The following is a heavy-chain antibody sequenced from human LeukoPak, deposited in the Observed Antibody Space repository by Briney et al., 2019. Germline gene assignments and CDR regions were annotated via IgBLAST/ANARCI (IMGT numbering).Heavy chain of an antibody. D-gene: IGHD6-13*01. CDR2: MNPNSGNT. J-gene: IGHJ5*02. CDR3: PAASSSWSIGDWFDP. CDR1: GYTFTSYD. V-gene: IGHV1-8*03. Sequence: ASVKVSCKASGYTFTSYDINWVRQATGQGLEWMGWMNPNSGNTGYAQKFQGRVTITRNTSISTAYMELSSARSEDTAVYYCPAASSSWSIGDWFDPWGQGTLVTDST.